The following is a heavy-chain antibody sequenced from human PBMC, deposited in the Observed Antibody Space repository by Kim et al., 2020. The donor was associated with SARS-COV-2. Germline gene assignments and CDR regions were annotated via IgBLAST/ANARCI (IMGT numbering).Heavy chain of an antibody. D-gene: IGHD3-22*01. CDR3: AKTPITMIVVVTPIFDY. CDR2: ISGSGGST. J-gene: IGHJ4*02. V-gene: IGHV3-23*01. Sequence: GGSLRLSCAASGFTFSSYAMSWVRQAPGKGLEWVSAISGSGGSTYYADSVKGRFTISRDNSKNTLYLQMNSLRAEDTDVYYCAKTPITMIVVVTPIFDYWGQGTLVTVSS. CDR1: GFTFSSYA.